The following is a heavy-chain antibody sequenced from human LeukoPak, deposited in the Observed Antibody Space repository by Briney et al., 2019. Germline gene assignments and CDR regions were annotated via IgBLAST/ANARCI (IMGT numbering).Heavy chain of an antibody. V-gene: IGHV3-23*01. J-gene: IGHJ4*02. D-gene: IGHD3-16*01. CDR3: AKDSGTWGFDY. Sequence: GGSLRLSCAASGFPFSSYAMSWVRQAPGKGLEWVSTISNSDDSTYYADSVKGRFTISRDNSKNTLYLQMNSLRGEDTAVYYCAKDSGTWGFDYWGQGTLVTVSS. CDR2: ISNSDDST. CDR1: GFPFSSYA.